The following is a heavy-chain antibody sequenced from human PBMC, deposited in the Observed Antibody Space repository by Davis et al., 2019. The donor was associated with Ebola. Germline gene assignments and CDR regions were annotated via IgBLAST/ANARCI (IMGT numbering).Heavy chain of an antibody. CDR3: ARESGYCSSTSCSKQSFDY. CDR2: INPNTDDR. Sequence: ASVKVSRKTSGYIFTGYYMHWVRQAPGQGLEWRGWINPNTDDRGYVQKFQDRVTMTRDTSINTVYMQLSGVTSDDTAVYFCARESGYCSSTSCSKQSFDYWGQGTLVTVSS. J-gene: IGHJ4*02. D-gene: IGHD2-2*01. V-gene: IGHV1-2*02. CDR1: GYIFTGYY.